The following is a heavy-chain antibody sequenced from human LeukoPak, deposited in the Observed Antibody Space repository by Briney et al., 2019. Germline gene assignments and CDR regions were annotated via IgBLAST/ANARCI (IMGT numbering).Heavy chain of an antibody. CDR3: ARVNRGKYFFEY. D-gene: IGHD1-26*01. J-gene: IGHJ4*02. Sequence: ASVKVSCKASGYIFSAYYIHWARQTPGQRLEWIGWINPDSGTTNSAQMFRGRVTMTRDTSVNTVFMELSGLTFDDTAMYFCARVNRGKYFFEYWGQGALVTVSS. CDR2: INPDSGTT. V-gene: IGHV1-2*02. CDR1: GYIFSAYY.